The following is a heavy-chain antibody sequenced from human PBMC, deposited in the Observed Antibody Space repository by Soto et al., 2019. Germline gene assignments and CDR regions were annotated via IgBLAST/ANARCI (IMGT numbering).Heavy chain of an antibody. CDR1: GYTFTDYF. D-gene: IGHD6-6*01. Sequence: QVQLVQSGAEVKKPGASVEVSCKASGYTFTDYFIHWVRQAPGQGLEWMGWINPNTGGINYAQKFQGRVTMTRDTSISTAYMELRGLRSDDTALYFCARSLLTISSRPDYWGQGTLVTVSS. CDR3: ARSLLTISSRPDY. J-gene: IGHJ4*02. CDR2: INPNTGGI. V-gene: IGHV1-2*02.